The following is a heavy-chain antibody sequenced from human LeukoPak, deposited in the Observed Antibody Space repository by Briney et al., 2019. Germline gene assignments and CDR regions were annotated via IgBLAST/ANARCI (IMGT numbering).Heavy chain of an antibody. J-gene: IGHJ4*02. CDR2: IYSGGST. Sequence: PGGSLRPSCAASGFTFSSYAMSWVRQAPGKGLEWVSVIYSGGSTYYADSVKGRFTISRDNSKNTLYLQMNSLRAEDTAVYYCARDSMTTGSVYWGQGTLVTVSS. CDR1: GFTFSSYA. CDR3: ARDSMTTGSVY. V-gene: IGHV3-53*01. D-gene: IGHD1-14*01.